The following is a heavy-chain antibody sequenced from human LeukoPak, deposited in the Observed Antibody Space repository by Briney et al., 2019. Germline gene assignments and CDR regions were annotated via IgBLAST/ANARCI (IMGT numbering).Heavy chain of an antibody. Sequence: GGSLRLSCTASGFTSGDYAMSWVRQAPGKGLEWVGFIRSKAYGGTTEYAASVKGRFTISRDDSKSIAYLQMNSLKTEDTAVYYCTRSSGWYNPIDYWGQGTLVTVSS. CDR3: TRSSGWYNPIDY. CDR1: GFTSGDYA. J-gene: IGHJ4*02. CDR2: IRSKAYGGTT. D-gene: IGHD6-19*01. V-gene: IGHV3-49*04.